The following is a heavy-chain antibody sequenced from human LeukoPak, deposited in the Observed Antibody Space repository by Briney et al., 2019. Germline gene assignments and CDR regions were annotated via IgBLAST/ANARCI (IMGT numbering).Heavy chain of an antibody. Sequence: GGSLRLSCAASGFTFTNYAMAWVRQAPGKGLEWVSGISGSGGSTNYADSVKGRFTISRDNSKNTLYVQMNSLRAEDTAVYYCARVPYRYYGSGSFQFDYWGQGTLVTVSS. CDR3: ARVPYRYYGSGSFQFDY. CDR2: ISGSGGST. J-gene: IGHJ4*02. V-gene: IGHV3-23*01. D-gene: IGHD3-10*01. CDR1: GFTFTNYA.